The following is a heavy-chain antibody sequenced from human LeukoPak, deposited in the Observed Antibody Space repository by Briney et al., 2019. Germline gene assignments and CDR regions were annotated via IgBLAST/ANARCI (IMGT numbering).Heavy chain of an antibody. V-gene: IGHV3-11*01. CDR1: GFTFSDYY. D-gene: IGHD3-10*01. CDR2: ISSSGSTI. Sequence: PGGSLRLSCAASGFTFSDYYMSWIRQARGMGLEWVSYISSSGSTIYYADSMKGRFTISRDNAKNSLYLQMNSLRAEDTAVYYCARVSYYGSGSYLYYFDYWGQGTLVTVSS. J-gene: IGHJ4*02. CDR3: ARVSYYGSGSYLYYFDY.